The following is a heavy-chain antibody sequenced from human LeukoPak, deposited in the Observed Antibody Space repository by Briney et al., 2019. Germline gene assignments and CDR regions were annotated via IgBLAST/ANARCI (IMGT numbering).Heavy chain of an antibody. D-gene: IGHD4-17*01. Sequence: ASVKVSCKTSGYTFTAHYIHWVRQAPGQRLEWMGWINADTGNTKCSQEFQGRLTITRDTSASTVYMDLSSLKSEDMAVYYCARSGGSRGTVTPPGDFWGQGTLVTVSS. J-gene: IGHJ4*02. CDR1: GYTFTAHY. V-gene: IGHV1-3*03. CDR3: ARSGGSRGTVTPPGDF. CDR2: INADTGNT.